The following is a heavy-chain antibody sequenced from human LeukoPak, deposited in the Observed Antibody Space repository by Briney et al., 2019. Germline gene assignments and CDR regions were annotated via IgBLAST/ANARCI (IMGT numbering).Heavy chain of an antibody. D-gene: IGHD5-18*01. V-gene: IGHV4-59*01. J-gene: IGHJ4*02. CDR2: IYYSGST. CDR3: AREGIRLWLDLSY. Sequence: SETLSLTCTVSGGSITSYFWSWIRQPPGKGLEWIGYIYYSGSTNYNPSLKSRVTISVDTSKNQFSLKLSSVTAADTAVYYCAREGIRLWLDLSYWGQGTLVTVSS. CDR1: GGSITSYF.